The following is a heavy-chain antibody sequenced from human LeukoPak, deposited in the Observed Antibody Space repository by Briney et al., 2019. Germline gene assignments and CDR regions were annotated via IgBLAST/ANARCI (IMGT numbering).Heavy chain of an antibody. CDR3: AGGIVVVTATHDAFDI. CDR2: ISSNGSTI. D-gene: IGHD2-21*02. CDR1: GFTFSSYE. V-gene: IGHV3-48*03. Sequence: GGSLRLSCAASGFTFSSYEMNWVRQAPGKGLEWVSYISSNGSTIYYADSVKGRFTISRDNSKNTLYLQMNSLRAEDTAVYYCAGGIVVVTATHDAFDIWGQGTMVTVSS. J-gene: IGHJ3*02.